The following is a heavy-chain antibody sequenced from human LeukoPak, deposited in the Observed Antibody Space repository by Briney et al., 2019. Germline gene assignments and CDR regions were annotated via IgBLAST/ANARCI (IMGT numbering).Heavy chain of an antibody. Sequence: GGSLRLSCAASGFTFSSYWMHWVRQAPGKGLVWVSRINSDGSSTSYADSVKGRFTISRDNAKNTLYLQMNSQRAEDTAVYYCARDRRFRANGSGSLIMYWGQGTLVTVPS. CDR3: ARDRRFRANGSGSLIMY. CDR2: INSDGSST. J-gene: IGHJ4*02. CDR1: GFTFSSYW. D-gene: IGHD3-10*01. V-gene: IGHV3-74*01.